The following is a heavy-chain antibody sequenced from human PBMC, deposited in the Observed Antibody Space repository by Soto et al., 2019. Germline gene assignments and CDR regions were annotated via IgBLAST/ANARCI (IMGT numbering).Heavy chain of an antibody. CDR3: ARDSEVADGIGWDY. J-gene: IGHJ4*01. CDR1: GYIFTDYY. Sequence: ASVKVSCKASGYIFTDYYIHWVRQARGQGLEWMGWINPNSDDTRYAQKFRGRVTVTMDTSISTAYMDLSRVKSDDTAVYYCARDSEVADGIGWDYWG. D-gene: IGHD6-13*01. V-gene: IGHV1-2*02. CDR2: INPNSDDT.